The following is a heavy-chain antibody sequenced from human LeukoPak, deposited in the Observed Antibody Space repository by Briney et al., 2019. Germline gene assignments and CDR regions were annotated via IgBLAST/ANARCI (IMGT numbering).Heavy chain of an antibody. CDR1: GFTFSSYS. J-gene: IGHJ4*02. D-gene: IGHD6-25*01. CDR3: AREVIAAPDC. V-gene: IGHV3-48*01. Sequence: GGSLRLSCAASGFTFSSYSMSWVRQAPGKGLEWVSYISSSSSTIYYADSVKGRFTISRDNAKNSLYLQMNSLRAEDTAVYYCAREVIAAPDCWGQGTLVTVSS. CDR2: ISSSSSTI.